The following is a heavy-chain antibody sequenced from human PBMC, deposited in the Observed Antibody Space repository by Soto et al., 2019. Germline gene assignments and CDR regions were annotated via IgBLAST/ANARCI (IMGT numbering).Heavy chain of an antibody. J-gene: IGHJ4*02. CDR2: IYYSGST. CDR1: GGSISSYY. CDR3: ARGSYGYFDY. Sequence: SETLSLTCTVSGGSISSYYWSWIRQPPGKGLEWIGYIYYSGSTNYNPSLKSRVTISVDTSKNQFSLKLSSVTAADTAVYYCARGSYGYFDYWGQGTLVTVSS. D-gene: IGHD5-18*01. V-gene: IGHV4-59*01.